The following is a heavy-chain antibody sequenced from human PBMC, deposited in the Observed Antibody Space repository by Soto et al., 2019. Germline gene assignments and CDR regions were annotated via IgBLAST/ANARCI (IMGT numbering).Heavy chain of an antibody. CDR1: GFTFSDYY. CDR3: VRDEGSDYLAF. CDR2: ISGNGNTK. J-gene: IGHJ4*02. D-gene: IGHD4-17*01. V-gene: IGHV3-11*01. Sequence: QVHLVEFGGGLVQPGGSLRLSCAASGFTFSDYYMSWIRQAPGKGLEWLSYISGNGNTKYYADSVKGRFTISRDNAKNSVDLQMNSLRDDDTAVYYCVRDEGSDYLAFWGQGALVTVSS.